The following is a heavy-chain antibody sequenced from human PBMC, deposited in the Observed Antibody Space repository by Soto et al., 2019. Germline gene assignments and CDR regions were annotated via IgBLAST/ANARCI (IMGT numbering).Heavy chain of an antibody. CDR2: IWYDGSNK. V-gene: IGHV3-33*01. Sequence: ESGGGVVQPGRSLRLSCAASGFTFSSYGMHWVRQAPGKGLEWVAVIWYDGSNKYYADSVKGRFTISRDNSKNTLYLQMNSLRAEDTAVYYCTIFGVVIYSDAFDIWGQGTMVTVSS. J-gene: IGHJ3*02. CDR1: GFTFSSYG. D-gene: IGHD3-3*01. CDR3: TIFGVVIYSDAFDI.